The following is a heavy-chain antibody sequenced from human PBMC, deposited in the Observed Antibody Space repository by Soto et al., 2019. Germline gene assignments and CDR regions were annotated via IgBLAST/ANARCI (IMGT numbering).Heavy chain of an antibody. D-gene: IGHD1-1*01. CDR1: GFTFSAYW. V-gene: IGHV3-74*01. CDR2: ISDDGSTA. Sequence: GGSLRLSCAVSGFTFSAYWMHWVRQVPGKGLAWVSRISDDGSTATYADSVKGRFVISRDNAKNSLYLEMNTLRVDDSGLYYCARGPRVSSTGTGAHWGRGTLVTVSS. J-gene: IGHJ4*02. CDR3: ARGPRVSSTGTGAH.